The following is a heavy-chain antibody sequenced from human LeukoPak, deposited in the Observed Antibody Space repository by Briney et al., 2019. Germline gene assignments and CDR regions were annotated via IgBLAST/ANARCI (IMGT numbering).Heavy chain of an antibody. Sequence: PSETLSLTCTVSGGSISSYYWSWLRQPAGKGLEWIGRIYTSGSTNYNPSLKSRVTISVDTSKNQFSLKLSSVTAADTAVYYCAGHTYYDFWSGYKVDVWGKGTTVTVSS. CDR1: GGSISSYY. CDR2: IYTSGST. J-gene: IGHJ6*04. D-gene: IGHD3-3*01. V-gene: IGHV4-4*07. CDR3: AGHTYYDFWSGYKVDV.